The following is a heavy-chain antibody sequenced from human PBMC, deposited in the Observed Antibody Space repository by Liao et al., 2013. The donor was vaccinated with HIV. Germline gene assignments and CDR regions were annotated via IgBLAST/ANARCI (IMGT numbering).Heavy chain of an antibody. CDR2: INHSGST. CDR1: GGSFSGYY. J-gene: IGHJ4*02. CDR3: ARAKPGGTVDDY. V-gene: IGHV4-34*02. D-gene: IGHD1-26*01. Sequence: LQQSGPGLLKPSETLSLTCAVYGGSFSGYYWSWIRQPPGKGLEWIGEINHSGSTNYNPSLKSRVTISVDTSKNQFSLKLSSVTAADTAVYYCARAKPGGTVDDYWGQGTLVTVSS.